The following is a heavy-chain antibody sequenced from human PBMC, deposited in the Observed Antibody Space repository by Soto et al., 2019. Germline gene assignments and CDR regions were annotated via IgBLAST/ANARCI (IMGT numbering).Heavy chain of an antibody. Sequence: GGSRILSCSASGFTFSIYAMHWVRQAPGKGLEWVAVISYDGSNKYYADSVKGRFTISRDNSKNTLYLQMNSLRAEDTAVYYCARDTFTVTEYYYYGMDVWGQGTTVTVSS. CDR1: GFTFSIYA. V-gene: IGHV3-30-3*01. CDR3: ARDTFTVTEYYYYGMDV. CDR2: ISYDGSNK. J-gene: IGHJ6*02. D-gene: IGHD4-4*01.